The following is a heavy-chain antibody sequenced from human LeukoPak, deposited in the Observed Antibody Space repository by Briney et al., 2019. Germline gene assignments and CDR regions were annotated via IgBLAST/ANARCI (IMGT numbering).Heavy chain of an antibody. J-gene: IGHJ4*02. D-gene: IGHD2-2*01. V-gene: IGHV4-4*07. CDR3: ARDSLTAASRYYFDY. Sequence: SETLSLTCTVSGGSISSYYWSWIRQPAGKGLEWIGRIYTSGSTNYNPSLKSRVTMSVDTSKNQFSLKLSSVTAADTAVYYCARDSLTAASRYYFDYWGQGTLVTVSS. CDR2: IYTSGST. CDR1: GGSISSYY.